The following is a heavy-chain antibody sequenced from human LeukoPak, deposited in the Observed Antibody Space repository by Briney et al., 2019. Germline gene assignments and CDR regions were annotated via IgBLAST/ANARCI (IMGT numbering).Heavy chain of an antibody. D-gene: IGHD4-17*01. CDR3: TRNTVTVHFDY. V-gene: IGHV3-49*03. J-gene: IGHJ4*02. CDR1: GFTFDDYA. Sequence: PGRSLRLSCSASGFTFDDYAVSWFRQAPGKGLEWVGFIRSKAFGGTPEYAASVRCRFTISRDDSKSIAYLQMNSLKTEDTAVYYCTRNTVTVHFDYWSQGTLVTVSS. CDR2: IRSKAFGGTP.